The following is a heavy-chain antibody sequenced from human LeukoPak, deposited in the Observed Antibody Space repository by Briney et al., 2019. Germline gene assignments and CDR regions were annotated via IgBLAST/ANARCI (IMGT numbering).Heavy chain of an antibody. D-gene: IGHD3-22*01. Sequence: SETLSLTCAVSGGSISSGGYSWSWIRQPPGKGLEWIGYIYYSGSTYYNPSLKSRVTISVDTSKNQFSLKLSSVTAADTAVYYCARARGYYYDSSGYLFDPWGQGTLVTVSS. V-gene: IGHV4-30-4*07. CDR1: GGSISSGGYS. J-gene: IGHJ5*02. CDR2: IYYSGST. CDR3: ARARGYYYDSSGYLFDP.